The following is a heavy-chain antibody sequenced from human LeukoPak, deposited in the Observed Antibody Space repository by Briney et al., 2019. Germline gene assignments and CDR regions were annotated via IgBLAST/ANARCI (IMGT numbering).Heavy chain of an antibody. CDR2: IYYSGST. J-gene: IGHJ4*02. CDR3: ASSPPGLSDFDY. CDR1: GGSISSYY. D-gene: IGHD2-21*01. Sequence: SETLSLTCTVSGGSISSYYWSWIRQPPGKGLEWIGYIYYSGSTNYNPSLKSRVTISVDTSKNQFSLKLSSVTAADTAVYYCASSPPGLSDFDYRGQGTLVTVSS. V-gene: IGHV4-59*01.